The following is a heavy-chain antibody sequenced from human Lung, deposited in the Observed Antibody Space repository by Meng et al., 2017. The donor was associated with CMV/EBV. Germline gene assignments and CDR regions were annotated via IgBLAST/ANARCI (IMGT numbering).Heavy chain of an antibody. Sequence: ASGFTCSSFGMHWVRQAPGKALEWVAVISYHERNKFYGDSVKSRFTVSRDNSKSTLYLHVDSLRPDDTAVYYCAKEDCSGATCSLDKWGQGTLVTVSS. CDR2: ISYHERNK. D-gene: IGHD2-15*01. V-gene: IGHV3-30*18. J-gene: IGHJ4*02. CDR3: AKEDCSGATCSLDK. CDR1: GFTCSSFG.